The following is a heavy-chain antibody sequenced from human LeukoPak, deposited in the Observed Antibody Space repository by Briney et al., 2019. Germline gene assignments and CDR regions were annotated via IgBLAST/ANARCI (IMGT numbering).Heavy chain of an antibody. CDR2: INHSGST. V-gene: IGHV4-39*07. CDR1: GGSISSSNYY. CDR3: ARGSVYGY. D-gene: IGHD5/OR15-5a*01. J-gene: IGHJ4*02. Sequence: SETLSLTCTVSGGSISSSNYYWSWIRQPPGKGLEWIGEINHSGSTNYNPSLKSRVTISVDTSKNQFSLKLSSVTAADTAVYYCARGSVYGYWGQGTLVTVSS.